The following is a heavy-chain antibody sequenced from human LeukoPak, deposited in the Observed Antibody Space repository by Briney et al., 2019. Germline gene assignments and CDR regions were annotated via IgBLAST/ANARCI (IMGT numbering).Heavy chain of an antibody. CDR2: INPNSGDT. CDR3: ARDCSSSSCYD. Sequence: ASVKVSCNASGYTFTGYYMHWVRQAPGEGLEWMGYINPNSGDTDYAQRFQGRVTMTRDTSISKAYMELSSLRSDDTAVYYCARDCSSSSCYDWGQGTLVTVSS. V-gene: IGHV1-2*02. J-gene: IGHJ4*02. CDR1: GYTFTGYY. D-gene: IGHD2-2*01.